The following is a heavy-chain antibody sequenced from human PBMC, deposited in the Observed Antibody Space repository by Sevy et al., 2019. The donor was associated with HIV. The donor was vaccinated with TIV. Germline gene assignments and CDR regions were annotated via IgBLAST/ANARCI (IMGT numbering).Heavy chain of an antibody. CDR3: TRGGAAAGH. CDR1: GFTFGDYA. V-gene: IGHV3-49*04. Sequence: GGSLRLSCTASGFTFGDYAMSWVRQAPGKGLEWVGFIRSKAYGGTTEYAASVKGIFTISRDDSKSIAYLQMNSLKTEDTAVYYCTRGGAAAGHWGQGTLVTVSS. D-gene: IGHD6-13*01. CDR2: IRSKAYGGTT. J-gene: IGHJ4*02.